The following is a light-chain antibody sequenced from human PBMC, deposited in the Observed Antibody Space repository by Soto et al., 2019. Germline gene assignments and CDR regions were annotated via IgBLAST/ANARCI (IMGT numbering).Light chain of an antibody. CDR2: AAS. CDR1: QSISSY. Sequence: DIQMTQSPSSLSASVGDRVTITFRASQSISSYLNWYQQKPGKAPKLLIYAASSLQSGVPSRFSGSGSGTDFTLTISSLEPEDFAVYYCQQYGKLPITFGQGTRLEIK. J-gene: IGKJ5*01. V-gene: IGKV1-39*01. CDR3: QQYGKLPIT.